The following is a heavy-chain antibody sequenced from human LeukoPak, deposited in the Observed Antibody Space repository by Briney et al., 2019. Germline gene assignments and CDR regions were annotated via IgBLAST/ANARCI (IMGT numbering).Heavy chain of an antibody. Sequence: GGSLRLSCAAAGFSFGSYAMSWVRQAPGKGLEWVSAISGSGGSTYYADSVKGRFTISRDNSKNTLYLQMNSLRAEDTAVYYCANEYDYGDYFDYWGQGTLVTVSS. CDR2: ISGSGGST. CDR1: GFSFGSYA. J-gene: IGHJ4*02. D-gene: IGHD4-17*01. CDR3: ANEYDYGDYFDY. V-gene: IGHV3-23*01.